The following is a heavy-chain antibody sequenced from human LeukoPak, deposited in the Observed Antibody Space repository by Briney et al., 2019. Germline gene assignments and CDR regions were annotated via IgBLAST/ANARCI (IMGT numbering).Heavy chain of an antibody. V-gene: IGHV1-2*02. CDR2: INPNSGAT. D-gene: IGHD2-2*01. CDR3: AREGPRPIVVVPAALAPPNWFDP. Sequence: GASVKVSCKASGNIFTGYYIYWVRQAPGQGLEWMGWINPNSGATNYAQKFQGRVTMTRDTSISTAYMELSRLISDDTAVYYCAREGPRPIVVVPAALAPPNWFDPWGQGTLVTVSS. CDR1: GNIFTGYY. J-gene: IGHJ5*02.